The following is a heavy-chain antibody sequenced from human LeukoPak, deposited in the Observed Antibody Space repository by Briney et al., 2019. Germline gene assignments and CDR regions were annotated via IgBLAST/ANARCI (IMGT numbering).Heavy chain of an antibody. Sequence: SGGSLRLSCAASGFTFSSYAMSWVRQAPGKGLEWVSAISGSGGSTYYADSVKGRFTISRDNSKNTLYLQMNSLRAEDTAVYYCAKYVRGEEVYYFDYWGQGTLVTVSS. CDR1: GFTFSSYA. CDR3: AKYVRGEEVYYFDY. J-gene: IGHJ4*02. CDR2: ISGSGGST. V-gene: IGHV3-23*01. D-gene: IGHD3-16*01.